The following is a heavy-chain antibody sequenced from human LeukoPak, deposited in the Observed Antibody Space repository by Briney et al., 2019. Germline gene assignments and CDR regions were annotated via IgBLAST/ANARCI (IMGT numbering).Heavy chain of an antibody. CDR2: IYYSGST. J-gene: IGHJ4*02. CDR1: GGSISTYY. V-gene: IGHV4-59*01. CDR3: ASGMGGGSGW. D-gene: IGHD2-15*01. Sequence: TSETLSLTCTVSGGSISTYYWSWIRQPPGKGLEWIGYIYYSGSTNYNPSLKSRVTMSVDMSKNQFSLKLSSVTAADTAVYYCASGMGGGSGWWGQGTLVTVSS.